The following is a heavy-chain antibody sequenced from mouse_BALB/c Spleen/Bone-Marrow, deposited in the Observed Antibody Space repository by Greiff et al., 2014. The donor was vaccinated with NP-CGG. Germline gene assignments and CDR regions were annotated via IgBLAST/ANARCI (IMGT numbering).Heavy chain of an antibody. Sequence: EVQLVESGGGLVQPGGSMKLSCVASGFTFSNYWMNWVRQSPEKGLEWVAEIRLKSNNYATHYAESVKGRFTISRDDSKGSVYLQMNNLRAEDTGIYYCTRRDYDLFGYWGQGTLVTVSA. J-gene: IGHJ3*01. CDR1: GFTFSNYW. V-gene: IGHV6-6*02. CDR2: IRLKSNNYAT. D-gene: IGHD2-4*01. CDR3: TRRDYDLFGY.